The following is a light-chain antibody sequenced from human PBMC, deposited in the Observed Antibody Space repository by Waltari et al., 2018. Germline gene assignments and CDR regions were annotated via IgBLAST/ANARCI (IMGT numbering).Light chain of an antibody. CDR1: SSAVGIYNR. CDR2: AVS. V-gene: IGLV2-23*02. CDR3: SSYAGSSKGV. Sequence: QSALTQPASVSGSPGQSITISCTGTSSAVGIYNRVPLYQQHPGKAPKLMIYAVSKRPSGVSDRFSGSKSGDMASLTISGLQPEDEAEYFCSSYAGSSKGVFGGGTKVTVL. J-gene: IGLJ2*01.